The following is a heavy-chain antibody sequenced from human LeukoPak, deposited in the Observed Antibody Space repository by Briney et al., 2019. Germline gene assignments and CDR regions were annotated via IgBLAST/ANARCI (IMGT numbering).Heavy chain of an antibody. J-gene: IGHJ4*02. CDR3: ARDGGLHTNFDY. CDR1: GFTFSSYG. D-gene: IGHD2-15*01. V-gene: IGHV3-48*04. CDR2: IRGSSSAK. Sequence: GGSLRLSCAASGFTFSSYGMHWVRQAPGKGLEWVSNIRGSSSAKNYADSVKGRFTISRDNAKNSLYLEMSSLRAEDTAVYYCARDGGLHTNFDYWGQGTLLTVSS.